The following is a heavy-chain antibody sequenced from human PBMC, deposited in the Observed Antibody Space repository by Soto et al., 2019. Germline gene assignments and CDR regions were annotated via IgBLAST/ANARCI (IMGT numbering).Heavy chain of an antibody. Sequence: GESLKISCKGSGYSFTSYWIGWVRQMPGKGLEWMGIIYPGDSDTRCSPSFQGQVTISADKSISTAYLQWSSLKASDTAMYYCARLTHDYGEFPLFSNGFDIWGQVTMVTVSS. CDR2: IYPGDSDT. CDR1: GYSFTSYW. V-gene: IGHV5-51*01. CDR3: ARLTHDYGEFPLFSNGFDI. J-gene: IGHJ3*02. D-gene: IGHD4-17*01.